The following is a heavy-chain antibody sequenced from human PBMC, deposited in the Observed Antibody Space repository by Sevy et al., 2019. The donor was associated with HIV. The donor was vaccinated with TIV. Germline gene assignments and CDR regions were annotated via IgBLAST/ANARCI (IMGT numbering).Heavy chain of an antibody. V-gene: IGHV3-23*01. CDR2: ISGSSGST. CDR1: GFAFSSYA. J-gene: IGHJ6*03. D-gene: IGHD6-13*01. Sequence: GGSLRLSCAASGFAFSSYAMSWVRQAPGKGLEWVSGISGSSGSTYYADSVKGRLTISRDNSKNTLYLQMNSLRAEDTAVYYCAKGHGSSWYDSSYYYMDVWGKGTTVTVSS. CDR3: AKGHGSSWYDSSYYYMDV.